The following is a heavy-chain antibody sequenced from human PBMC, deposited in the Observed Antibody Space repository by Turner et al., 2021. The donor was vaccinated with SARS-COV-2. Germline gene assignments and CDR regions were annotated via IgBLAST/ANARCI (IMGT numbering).Heavy chain of an antibody. CDR1: GLPVSSNY. D-gene: IGHD3-3*01. CDR3: ARDLMEVGGMDV. J-gene: IGHJ6*02. CDR2: IYSGGST. V-gene: IGHV3-53*01. Sequence: EVQLVESGGGLIRPGGSLSLSCAASGLPVSSNYMSWVRQAPGKGLEWGSVIYSGGSTYYADSVKGRFTISRDNSKNTLYLQMNSLRGEDTAVYYCARDLMEVGGMDVWGQGTTVTVSS.